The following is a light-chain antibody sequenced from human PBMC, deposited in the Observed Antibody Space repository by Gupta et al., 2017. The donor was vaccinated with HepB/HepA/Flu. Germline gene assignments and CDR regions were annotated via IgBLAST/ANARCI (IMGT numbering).Light chain of an antibody. CDR3: QQYDNWQT. Sequence: EIVMTQSPATLSVSPGERATLSCRASQSISSNLARYQQKPGQAPRLLIYGASTRATGIPARFSGSGSGTDFTLTLSSLQSEDFAVYYCQQYDNWQTFGQGTKVEIK. CDR2: GAS. CDR1: QSISSN. V-gene: IGKV3-15*01. J-gene: IGKJ1*01.